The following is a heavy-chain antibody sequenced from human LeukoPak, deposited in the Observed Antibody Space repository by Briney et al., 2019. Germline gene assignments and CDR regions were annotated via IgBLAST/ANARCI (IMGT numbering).Heavy chain of an antibody. V-gene: IGHV3-33*08. J-gene: IGHJ4*02. CDR2: IWYDGSNK. D-gene: IGHD6-19*01. CDR3: TRGYGYSSGSFDY. CDR1: GFTFSSYG. Sequence: PGRSLRLSCAASGFTFSSYGMHWVRQAPGKGLEWVAVIWYDGSNKYYADSVKGRFTISRDNSKNTLYLQMNSLRAEDTAVYYCTRGYGYSSGSFDYWGRGTLVTVSS.